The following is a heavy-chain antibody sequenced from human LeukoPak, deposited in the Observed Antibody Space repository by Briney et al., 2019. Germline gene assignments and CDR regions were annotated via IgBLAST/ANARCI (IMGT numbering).Heavy chain of an antibody. V-gene: IGHV3-21*01. CDR1: GFTFSSYS. CDR2: ISSSSSYI. CDR3: ARKDVDTAMVPKAGYYYYGMDV. J-gene: IGHJ6*04. Sequence: PGGSLRLSCAASGFTFSSYSMNWVRQAPGKGPEWVSSISSSSSYIYYADSVKGRFTISRDNSKNTLYLQMNSLRAEDTVVYYCARKDVDTAMVPKAGYYYYGMDVWGKGTTVTVSS. D-gene: IGHD5-18*01.